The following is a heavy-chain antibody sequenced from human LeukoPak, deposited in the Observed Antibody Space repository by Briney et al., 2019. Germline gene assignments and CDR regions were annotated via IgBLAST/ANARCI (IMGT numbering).Heavy chain of an antibody. Sequence: GESLRISCKGSGHSFTSYWISWVRQMPGKGLEWMGRIDPSDSYTNYSPSFQGHVTISADKSISTAYLQWSSLKASDTAMYYCARHAEYYGSGSYYLYYGMDVWGKGTTVTVSS. CDR2: IDPSDSYT. CDR3: ARHAEYYGSGSYYLYYGMDV. D-gene: IGHD3-10*01. CDR1: GHSFTSYW. V-gene: IGHV5-10-1*01. J-gene: IGHJ6*04.